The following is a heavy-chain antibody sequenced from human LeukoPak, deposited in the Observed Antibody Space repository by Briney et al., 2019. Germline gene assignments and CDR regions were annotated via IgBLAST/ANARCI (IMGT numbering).Heavy chain of an antibody. V-gene: IGHV3-53*01. CDR3: ASRRGSGYTYYYYYYMDV. CDR2: IYSGGST. CDR1: GFTDSSNY. Sequence: GGSLRLSCAASGFTDSSNYMSWVRQAPGKGLEWVSVIYSGGSTYYADSVKGRFTISRDNSKNTLYLQMNSLRAEDTAVYHCASRRGSGYTYYYYYYMDVWGKGTTVTVSS. D-gene: IGHD3-22*01. J-gene: IGHJ6*03.